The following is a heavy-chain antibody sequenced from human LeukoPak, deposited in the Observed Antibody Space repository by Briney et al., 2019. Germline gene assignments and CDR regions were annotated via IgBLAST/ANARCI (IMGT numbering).Heavy chain of an antibody. CDR1: GFSFSGSA. CDR3: ASQYRSDSHS. Sequence: GGSLRLSCAASGFSFSGSAMHWVRQASGKGLEWVGRIRSKTDSYATAYAASVKGRFTISGDDSRKTAYLQMNSLKTEDRAVYYCASQYRSDSHSWGQGTLVTVSS. J-gene: IGHJ4*02. V-gene: IGHV3-73*01. CDR2: IRSKTDSYAT. D-gene: IGHD6-19*01.